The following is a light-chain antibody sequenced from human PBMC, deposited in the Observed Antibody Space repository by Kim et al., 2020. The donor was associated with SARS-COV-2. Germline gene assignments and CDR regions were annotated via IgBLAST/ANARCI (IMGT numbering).Light chain of an antibody. Sequence: LSPGERATLSCRASQIVGSYLAWYQQKPGQAPRLLIYDASDRATGIPARFSGSGSGTDFTLTISSLEPDDFAVYYCQQRSNWLITFGQGTRLEIK. CDR1: QIVGSY. J-gene: IGKJ5*01. V-gene: IGKV3-11*01. CDR2: DAS. CDR3: QQRSNWLIT.